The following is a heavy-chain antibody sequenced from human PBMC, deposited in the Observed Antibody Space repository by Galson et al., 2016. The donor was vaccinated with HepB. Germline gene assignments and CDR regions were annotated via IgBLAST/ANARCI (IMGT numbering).Heavy chain of an antibody. J-gene: IGHJ4*02. V-gene: IGHV3-30*04. D-gene: IGHD3-10*01. CDR1: GFTFSSYA. CDR2: ISYDGSYE. CDR3: ARAVHGSGSYWGK. Sequence: SLRLSCAASGFTFSSYAMHWVRQAPGKGLERVAVISYDGSYESYAGAVKGRFTISRDNFKNTLYLHLNSLRAEETAVYYCARAVHGSGSYWGKWGQGTLVAVSS.